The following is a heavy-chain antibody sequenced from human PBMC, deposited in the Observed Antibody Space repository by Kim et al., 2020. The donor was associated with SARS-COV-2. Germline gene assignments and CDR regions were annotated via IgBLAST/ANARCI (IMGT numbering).Heavy chain of an antibody. CDR2: INHSGST. CDR1: GGSFSGYY. CDR3: ARGNYYDSSGYRGGFDY. Sequence: SETLSLTCAVYGGSFSGYYWSWIRQPPGKGLEWIGEINHSGSTNYNPSLKSRVTISVDTSKNQFSLKLSSVTAADTAVYYCARGNYYDSSGYRGGFDYWG. D-gene: IGHD3-22*01. J-gene: IGHJ4*01. V-gene: IGHV4-34*01.